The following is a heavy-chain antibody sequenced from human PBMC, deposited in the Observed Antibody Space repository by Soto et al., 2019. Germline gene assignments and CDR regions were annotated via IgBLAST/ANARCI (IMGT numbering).Heavy chain of an antibody. Sequence: GGSLRLSCAASGFTFSSAWMSWVRHAPGKGLEWVGRIKSKTDGGTTDYAAPVKGRFTISRDDSKNTLYLQMNSLKTEDTAVYYCTTEGYYYGMDVWGQGTTVTVSS. CDR2: IKSKTDGGTT. J-gene: IGHJ6*02. V-gene: IGHV3-15*01. CDR1: GFTFSSAW. CDR3: TTEGYYYGMDV.